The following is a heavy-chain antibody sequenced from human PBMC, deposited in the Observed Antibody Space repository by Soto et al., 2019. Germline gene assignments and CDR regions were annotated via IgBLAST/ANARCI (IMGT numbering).Heavy chain of an antibody. D-gene: IGHD3-10*01. CDR3: ATDSGDGGTGNDY. CDR2: ISWNSGSI. CDR1: GFTFDDYA. Sequence: EVQLVESGGGLVQPGRSLRLSCAASGFTFDDYAMHWVRQAPGKGLEWVSGISWNSGSIGYADSVKGRFTISRDNAKNSLYLQMNSLRAEDTALYYCATDSGDGGTGNDYWGQGTLVTVSS. V-gene: IGHV3-9*01. J-gene: IGHJ4*02.